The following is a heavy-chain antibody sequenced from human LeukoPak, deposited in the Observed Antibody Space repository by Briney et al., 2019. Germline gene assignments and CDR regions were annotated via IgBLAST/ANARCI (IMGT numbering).Heavy chain of an antibody. D-gene: IGHD6-13*01. CDR1: GGSFSGYY. J-gene: IGHJ4*02. V-gene: IGHV4-34*01. CDR2: INHSGST. Sequence: KPSETLPLTCAVYGGSFSGYYWGWIRQPPGKGLEWIGEINHSGSTNYNPSLKSRVTISVDTSKNQFSLKLSSVTAADTAVYYCARNVGYSSSWYRRGFDYWGQGTLVTVSS. CDR3: ARNVGYSSSWYRRGFDY.